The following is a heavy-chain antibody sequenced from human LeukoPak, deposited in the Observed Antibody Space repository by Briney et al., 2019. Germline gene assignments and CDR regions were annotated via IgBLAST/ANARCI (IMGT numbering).Heavy chain of an antibody. Sequence: GGSLRLSCAASGFTFSNYVMHWVRQAPGKGLEWVAFTRYDGSNKYYADSVKGQFTISRDNSKNTLYVQMNSLRGEDTGVYYCAKSLAAYYFFDYWGQGTLVTVSS. V-gene: IGHV3-30*02. J-gene: IGHJ4*02. CDR1: GFTFSNYV. D-gene: IGHD3-16*01. CDR3: AKSLAAYYFFDY. CDR2: TRYDGSNK.